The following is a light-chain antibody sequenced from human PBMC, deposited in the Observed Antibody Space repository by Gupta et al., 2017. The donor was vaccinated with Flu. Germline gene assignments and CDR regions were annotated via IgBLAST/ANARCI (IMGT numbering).Light chain of an antibody. Sequence: QSVLTQPPSVSVAPGQRITISCTGSNSNIGAGYDVNWYQQFPGRAPKVLLYVNTNRPSGVPDRFSGSKSGTSASLTITGLLAEDEADYFCQSFDSSLSGYVFGTGTKVTVL. CDR2: VNT. CDR3: QSFDSSLSGYV. CDR1: NSNIGAGYD. J-gene: IGLJ1*01. V-gene: IGLV1-40*01.